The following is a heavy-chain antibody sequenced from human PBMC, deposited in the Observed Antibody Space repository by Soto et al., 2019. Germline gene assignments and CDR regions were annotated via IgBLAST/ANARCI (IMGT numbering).Heavy chain of an antibody. CDR2: INPDSAGV. CDR3: ARGTYYYGSGSTIPHY. V-gene: IGHV1-2*02. CDR1: GYTFTDYY. J-gene: IGHJ4*02. D-gene: IGHD3-10*01. Sequence: VASVKVSCKASGYTFTDYYLFWLRQAPGQGIEWMGWINPDSAGVNLSQKFQGRVTVTSDTSISTAYMELSRLKSDDTAVYYCARGTYYYGSGSTIPHYWGQGTLVTVSS.